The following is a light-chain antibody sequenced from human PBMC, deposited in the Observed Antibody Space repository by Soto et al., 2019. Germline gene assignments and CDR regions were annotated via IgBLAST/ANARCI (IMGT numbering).Light chain of an antibody. CDR2: EVS. J-gene: IGLJ1*01. CDR3: RSYTSSSTYV. Sequence: QSALTQPASVSGSPGQSIAISFTGTSSDVGGYNYVSWYQQHPGKAPKLMIYEVSNRPSGVSNRFSGSKSGNTASLTISGLQAEDEADYYCRSYTSSSTYVFGTGTKVTVL. V-gene: IGLV2-14*01. CDR1: SSDVGGYNY.